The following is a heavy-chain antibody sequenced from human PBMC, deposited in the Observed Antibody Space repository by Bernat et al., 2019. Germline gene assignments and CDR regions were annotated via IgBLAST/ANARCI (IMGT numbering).Heavy chain of an antibody. CDR3: AVYCGSDCYRAFDI. V-gene: IGHV3-48*01. J-gene: IGHJ3*02. Sequence: EVQLVESGGGLVQPGGSLRLSCAASGITSSNYSMTWFRRAQGKGLEWLSYISSSGTTIYYADSLKGRFTISRDNAKNSLYLQVNSLRAEDTALYYCAVYCGSDCYRAFDIWGQGTMVTVSS. D-gene: IGHD2-21*02. CDR1: GITSSNYS. CDR2: ISSSGTTI.